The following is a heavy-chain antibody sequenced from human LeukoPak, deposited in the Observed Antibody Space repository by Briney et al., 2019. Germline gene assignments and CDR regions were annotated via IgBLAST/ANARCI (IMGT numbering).Heavy chain of an antibody. J-gene: IGHJ4*02. CDR2: IFPDDSDS. CDR3: ARQSGGGHLFLFDY. D-gene: IGHD2-15*01. CDR1: EFSYNRYW. V-gene: IGHV5-51*01. Sequence: GESLKISCKASEFSYNRYWIAWVRQMPGKGLEWMGVIFPDDSDSRYSPSFQGQVTISADMSIDTVFLHWSSLRASDTAIYYCARQSGGGHLFLFDYWAQGTQVTVSS.